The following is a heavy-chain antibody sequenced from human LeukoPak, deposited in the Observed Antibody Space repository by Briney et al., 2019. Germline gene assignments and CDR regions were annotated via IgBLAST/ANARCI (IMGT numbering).Heavy chain of an antibody. CDR1: GYSISSGYY. V-gene: IGHV4-38-2*02. J-gene: IGHJ4*02. CDR3: ARDLRLSPYSGGWPPDY. Sequence: SETLSLTCTVSGYSISSGYYWGWIRQPPGKGLEWIGSIYHNGNTFYNPSLKSRITISVDTSKNQFSLKLSSVTAADTAVYYCARDLRLSPYSGGWPPDYWGQGTLVTVSS. D-gene: IGHD6-19*01. CDR2: IYHNGNT.